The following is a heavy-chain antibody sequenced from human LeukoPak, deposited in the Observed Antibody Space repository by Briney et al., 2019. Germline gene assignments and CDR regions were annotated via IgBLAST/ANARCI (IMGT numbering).Heavy chain of an antibody. V-gene: IGHV4-59*01. Sequence: SETLSLTCTVSGGSISSYYWSWIRQPPGKGLEWFGYIYYSGSTNYNPSLKRRVTISVDTSKNQFSLKLSSLTAADTAVYYCARTTEAHSWRTRYYDYYMDVWGKGTTVTVSS. CDR3: ARTTEAHSWRTRYYDYYMDV. CDR1: GGSISSYY. D-gene: IGHD6-13*01. J-gene: IGHJ6*03. CDR2: IYYSGST.